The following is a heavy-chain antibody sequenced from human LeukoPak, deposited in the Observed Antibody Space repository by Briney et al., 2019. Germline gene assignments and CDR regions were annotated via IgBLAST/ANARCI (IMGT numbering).Heavy chain of an antibody. V-gene: IGHV3-21*01. Sequence: PGGSLRLSCAASGFTLSSYSMNWVRQAPGKGLEWVSSISSSSAYIYYADSVKGRFTISRENAKNSLCLQMNSLRAGDTAVYYCARDSSGWGLDVWGQGTTVTVSS. CDR1: GFTLSSYS. D-gene: IGHD6-19*01. CDR2: ISSSSAYI. CDR3: ARDSSGWGLDV. J-gene: IGHJ6*02.